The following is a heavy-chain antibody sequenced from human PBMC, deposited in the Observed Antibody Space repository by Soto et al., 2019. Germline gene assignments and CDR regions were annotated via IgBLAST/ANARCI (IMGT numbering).Heavy chain of an antibody. V-gene: IGHV3-23*01. CDR1: GFTFSSYA. Sequence: PGGSLRLSCAASGFTFSSYAMSWVRQAPGKGLEWVSAISGSGGSTYYADSVKGWFTISRDNSKNTLYLQMNSLRAEDTAVYYCAKDSGYFLEYFQHWGQGTLVTVSS. D-gene: IGHD3-22*01. J-gene: IGHJ1*01. CDR2: ISGSGGST. CDR3: AKDSGYFLEYFQH.